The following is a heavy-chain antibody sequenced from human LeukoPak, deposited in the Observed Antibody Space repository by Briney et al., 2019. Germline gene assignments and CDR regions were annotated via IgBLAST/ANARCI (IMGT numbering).Heavy chain of an antibody. D-gene: IGHD2-15*01. V-gene: IGHV3-21*01. CDR1: GFTFSSYW. J-gene: IGHJ3*01. Sequence: GGSLRLSCAVSGFTFSSYWMHWVRQAPGKGLEWVSSISSSSRYISYADSVKGRFTISRGNAKRSLYLQMNSLRTEDTAVFYCAKPRDIDSWAFDVWGQGTMVTVSS. CDR2: ISSSSRYI. CDR3: AKPRDIDSWAFDV.